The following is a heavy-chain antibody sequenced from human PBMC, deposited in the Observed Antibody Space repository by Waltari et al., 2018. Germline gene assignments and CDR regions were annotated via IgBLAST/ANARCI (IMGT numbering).Heavy chain of an antibody. V-gene: IGHV1-24*01. CDR3: ATGAIYYYDSSGSKYFQH. CDR1: GYTLTEFA. Sequence: QVQLVQSGAEVKKPGASVKVSCKVSGYTLTEFAMHWVRQAPGKGLEWMGGFDPEDGETIYAQKFQGRVTMTEDTSTDTAYMELSSLRSEDTAVYYCATGAIYYYDSSGSKYFQHWGQGTLVTVSS. J-gene: IGHJ1*01. D-gene: IGHD3-22*01. CDR2: FDPEDGET.